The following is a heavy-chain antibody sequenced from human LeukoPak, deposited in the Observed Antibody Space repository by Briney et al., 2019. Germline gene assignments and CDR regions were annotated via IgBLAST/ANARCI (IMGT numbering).Heavy chain of an antibody. Sequence: SETLSLTCAVYGGSFSGYYWSWIRQPPGKGLEWIGEINHSGSTNYNPSLKSRVTISVDTSKNQFSLKPSSVTAADTAVYYCASETMVRGVISIYGMDVWGQGTTVTVSS. J-gene: IGHJ6*02. D-gene: IGHD3-10*01. V-gene: IGHV4-34*01. CDR2: INHSGST. CDR3: ASETMVRGVISIYGMDV. CDR1: GGSFSGYY.